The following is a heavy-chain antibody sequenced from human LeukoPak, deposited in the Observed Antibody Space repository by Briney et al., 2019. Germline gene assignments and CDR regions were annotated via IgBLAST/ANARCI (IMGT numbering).Heavy chain of an antibody. CDR2: IWYDGSNK. J-gene: IGHJ4*02. Sequence: PGGSLRLSCAASGFTFSSYGMHWVRQAPGKGLEWVAVIWYDGSNKYYADSVRGRFTISRDNSKNTLYLQMNSLRAEDTAVYYCARDLGDVFKGAHTGFDYWGQGTLVTVSS. V-gene: IGHV3-33*01. D-gene: IGHD1-26*01. CDR1: GFTFSSYG. CDR3: ARDLGDVFKGAHTGFDY.